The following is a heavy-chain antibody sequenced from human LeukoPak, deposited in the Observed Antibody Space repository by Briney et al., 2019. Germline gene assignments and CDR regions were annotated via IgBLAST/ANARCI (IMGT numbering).Heavy chain of an antibody. D-gene: IGHD3-3*01. CDR3: ARDEERRFLEWFDFRGLDYYYYYMDV. V-gene: IGHV1-46*01. Sequence: GASVKVSCKASGYTFSDNYIHWVRQAPGQGLEWMGIINPNGGVTTYAQKFQGRVTMTRDTSTSTVYMELSSLRSEDTAVYYCARDEERRFLEWFDFRGLDYYYYYMDVWGKGTTVTVSS. CDR1: GYTFSDNY. J-gene: IGHJ6*03. CDR2: INPNGGVT.